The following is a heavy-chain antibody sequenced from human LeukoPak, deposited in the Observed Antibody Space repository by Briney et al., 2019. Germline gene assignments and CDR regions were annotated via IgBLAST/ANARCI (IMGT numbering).Heavy chain of an antibody. Sequence: ASVKVSCKASGYTFTSYAMHWVRQAPGQRLEWMGWINAGNGNTKYSQKFQGRVTITRDTSASTAYMELRSLRSDDTAVYYCARPVEGYQLPGMDVWGQGTTVTVSS. V-gene: IGHV1-3*01. CDR1: GYTFTSYA. D-gene: IGHD2-2*01. CDR2: INAGNGNT. J-gene: IGHJ6*02. CDR3: ARPVEGYQLPGMDV.